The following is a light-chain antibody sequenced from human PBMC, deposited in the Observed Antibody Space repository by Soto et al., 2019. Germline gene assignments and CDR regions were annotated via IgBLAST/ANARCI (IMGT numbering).Light chain of an antibody. Sequence: DIQMAQSPSTLSASVGDRVTITCRASQTISNWLAWYQQKPGRAPNLLIYDASVFASGVPSRFSGSGSGPVFTLTISSLQPDDFATYFCQQYNSYPYTFGPGTKLEI. CDR3: QQYNSYPYT. CDR1: QTISNW. CDR2: DAS. J-gene: IGKJ2*01. V-gene: IGKV1-5*01.